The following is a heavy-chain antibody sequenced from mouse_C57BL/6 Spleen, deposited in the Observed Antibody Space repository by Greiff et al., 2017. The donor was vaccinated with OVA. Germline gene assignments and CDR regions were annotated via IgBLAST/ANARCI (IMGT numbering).Heavy chain of an antibody. CDR1: GYAFSSSW. CDR2: IYPGDGDT. D-gene: IGHD2-10*02. CDR3: APGYGNYVG. V-gene: IGHV1-82*01. J-gene: IGHJ2*01. Sequence: QVQLQQSGPELVKPGASVKISCKASGYAFSSSWMNWVKQRPGKGLEWIGRIYPGDGDTNYNGKFKGKATLTADKSSSTAYMQLSSLTSEDSAVYFCAPGYGNYVGWGQGTTLTVSS.